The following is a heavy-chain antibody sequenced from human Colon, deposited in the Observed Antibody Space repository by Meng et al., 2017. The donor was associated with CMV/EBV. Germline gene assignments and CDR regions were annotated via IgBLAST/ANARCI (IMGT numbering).Heavy chain of an antibody. Sequence: GESLKISCVASGFTFKFYWMHWVRQTPGKGLEWVSSISSSSTYIYYADSVKGRFTISRDNAKNSLYLQMNSLRVEDTAFYYCARHYFGSGSYPAYWGQGTLVTVSS. CDR3: ARHYFGSGSYPAY. J-gene: IGHJ4*02. V-gene: IGHV3-21*01. CDR2: ISSSSTYI. CDR1: GFTFKFYW. D-gene: IGHD3-10*01.